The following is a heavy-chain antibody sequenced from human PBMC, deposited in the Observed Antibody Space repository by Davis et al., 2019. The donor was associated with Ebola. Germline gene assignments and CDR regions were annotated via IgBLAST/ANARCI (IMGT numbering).Heavy chain of an antibody. CDR3: AKDQGDYYYGMDV. CDR2: VSDSGDST. V-gene: IGHV3-23*01. Sequence: GESLNTSFASSGITFSNAMSWVRQAPGKGLEWVSGVSDSGDSTYYADSVKGRFTISRDNSRNTLYLKMNSLRAEDTAVYYCAKDQGDYYYGMDVWGKGTTVTFSS. CDR1: GITFSNA. J-gene: IGHJ6*04.